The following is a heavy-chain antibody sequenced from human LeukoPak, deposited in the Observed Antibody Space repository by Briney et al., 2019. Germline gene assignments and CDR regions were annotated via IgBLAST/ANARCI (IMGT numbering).Heavy chain of an antibody. CDR1: GGSFSGYY. CDR2: INHSGST. CDR3: SRGRSSITIFGVVPLHYYMDV. J-gene: IGHJ6*03. Sequence: PSETLSLTCAVYGGSFSGYYWSWIRQPPGNGLEWIGEINHSGSTNYNPSLKSRVTISVDTSKNQFSLKLSSVTAADTAVYYCSRGRSSITIFGVVPLHYYMDVWGKGTTVTVSS. V-gene: IGHV4-34*01. D-gene: IGHD3-3*01.